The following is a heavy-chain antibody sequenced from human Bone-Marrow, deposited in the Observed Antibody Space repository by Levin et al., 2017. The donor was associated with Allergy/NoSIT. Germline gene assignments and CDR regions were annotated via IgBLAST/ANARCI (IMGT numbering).Heavy chain of an antibody. Sequence: GGSLRLSCAASGFPFSVYWMYWVRQPPGKGLEWLARIDSEGIGTSYVDSVRGRFIIPRDNAANTLFLQLNTLTVDDTGKYECVRLGGADRADFWGQGALVTVSS. CDR3: VRLGGADRADF. V-gene: IGHV3-74*01. J-gene: IGHJ4*02. D-gene: IGHD2-15*01. CDR1: GFPFSVYW. CDR2: IDSEGIGT.